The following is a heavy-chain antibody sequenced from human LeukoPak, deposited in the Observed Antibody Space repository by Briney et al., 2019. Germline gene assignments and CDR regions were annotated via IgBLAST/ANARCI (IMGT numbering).Heavy chain of an antibody. J-gene: IGHJ4*02. D-gene: IGHD2-21*02. CDR1: GGSISSGGYY. V-gene: IGHV4-31*03. CDR3: ARSAYCGGDCYLDY. CDR2: IYYSGST. Sequence: SETLSLTCTVSGGSISSGGYYWSWIRQHPGKGLEWIGYIYYSGSTYYNPSLKSRVTISVDTSKNQFSLKLSSVTAADTAVYYCARSAYCGGDCYLDYWGQGTLVTVSS.